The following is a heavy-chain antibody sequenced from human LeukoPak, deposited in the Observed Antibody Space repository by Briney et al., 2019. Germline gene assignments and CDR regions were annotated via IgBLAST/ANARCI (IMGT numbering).Heavy chain of an antibody. J-gene: IGHJ6*03. CDR1: GFTFSSYS. CDR3: ARDRELAYCGGDCSATYYYYYMDV. V-gene: IGHV3-21*01. CDR2: ISSSSSYI. Sequence: GGSLRLSCAASGFTFSSYSTNWVRQAPGKGREWVSSISSSSSYIYYAHSVKGRFTISRDNAKNSLYLQMNSLRAEDTAVYYCARDRELAYCGGDCSATYYYYYMDVWGKGTTVTVSS. D-gene: IGHD2-21*01.